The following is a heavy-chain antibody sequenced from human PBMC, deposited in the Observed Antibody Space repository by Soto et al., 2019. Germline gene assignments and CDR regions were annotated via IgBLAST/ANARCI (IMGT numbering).Heavy chain of an antibody. CDR2: FDPEDGET. Sequence: ASVKVSCKVSGYTLTELSMHWVRQAPGKGLEWMRGFDPEDGETIYAQKFQGRLTMTEDTSTDTAYMELSSLRSEDTAVYYCATGSARVGYYYYYMDVWGKGTTVTVSS. CDR1: GYTLTELS. V-gene: IGHV1-24*01. J-gene: IGHJ6*03. D-gene: IGHD1-26*01. CDR3: ATGSARVGYYYYYMDV.